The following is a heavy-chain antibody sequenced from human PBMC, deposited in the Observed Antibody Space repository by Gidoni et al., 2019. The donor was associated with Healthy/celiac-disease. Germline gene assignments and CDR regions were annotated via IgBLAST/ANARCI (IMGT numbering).Heavy chain of an antibody. CDR2: MSSSGSTI. J-gene: IGHJ4*02. D-gene: IGHD3-16*01. CDR3: ARVGLRLKTSIDY. Sequence: EVQLVESGGGLVQPGGSLSPTCAASGFPLSSYEMNWVRQAPGKGLGWVSYMSSSGSTIYYADSVKGRFTISRDNAKNSLYLQMNSLRAEDTAVYYCARVGLRLKTSIDYWGQGTLVTVSS. V-gene: IGHV3-48*03. CDR1: GFPLSSYE.